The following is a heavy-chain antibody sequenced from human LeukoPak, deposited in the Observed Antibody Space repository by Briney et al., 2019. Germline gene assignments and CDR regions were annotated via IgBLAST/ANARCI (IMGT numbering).Heavy chain of an antibody. CDR1: GFSFSNYA. CDR2: ITSAGNT. J-gene: IGHJ4*02. Sequence: GSLRLSCAASGFSFSNYAMNWVRPPPGKGLEWVSTITSAGNTYYADSVKGRYTISRDSSKSTLYLQMNSLRSEDTVVYYCAKGGGPYHLPTDYWGQGTLVTVSS. V-gene: IGHV3-23*01. D-gene: IGHD2-2*01. CDR3: AKGGGPYHLPTDY.